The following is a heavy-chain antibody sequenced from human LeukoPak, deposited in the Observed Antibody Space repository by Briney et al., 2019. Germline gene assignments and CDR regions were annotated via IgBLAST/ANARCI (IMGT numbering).Heavy chain of an antibody. Sequence: GGSLRLSCAASGFTFSSYSMNWVRQAPGKGLEWVSSISSSSIYIYYADSVKGRFTISRDNAKNSLYLQMNSLRAEDTAVYYCARERIVATTQHYYYFGMDVWGQGTTVTVS. D-gene: IGHD5-12*01. CDR2: ISSSSIYI. V-gene: IGHV3-21*01. J-gene: IGHJ6*02. CDR3: ARERIVATTQHYYYFGMDV. CDR1: GFTFSSYS.